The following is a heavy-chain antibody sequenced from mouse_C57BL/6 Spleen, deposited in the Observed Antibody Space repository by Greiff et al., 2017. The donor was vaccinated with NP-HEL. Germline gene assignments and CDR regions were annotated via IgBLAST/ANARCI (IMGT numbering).Heavy chain of an antibody. V-gene: IGHV5-9*01. CDR1: GFTFSSYT. CDR2: ISGGGGNT. Sequence: EVMQVESGGGLVKPGGSLKLSCAASGFTFSSYTMSWVRQTPEKRLEWVATISGGGGNTYYPDSVKGRFTISRDNAKNTLYLQMSSLRSEDTALYYCARLDDGRRFAYWGQGTLVTVSA. D-gene: IGHD1-1*01. J-gene: IGHJ3*01. CDR3: ARLDDGRRFAY.